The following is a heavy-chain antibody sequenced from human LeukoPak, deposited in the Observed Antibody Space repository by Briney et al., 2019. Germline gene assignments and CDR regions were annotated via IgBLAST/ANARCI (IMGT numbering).Heavy chain of an antibody. Sequence: GGSLRLSCAASGFTFSSYAMHWVRQAPGKGLEWVGRIKSKTDGGTTDYAAPVKGRFTISRDDSKNTLYLQMNSLKTEDTAVYYCTTWPLGYCSGGNCSGYWGQGTLVTVSS. CDR1: GFTFSSYA. CDR3: TTWPLGYCSGGNCSGY. V-gene: IGHV3-15*07. D-gene: IGHD2-15*01. CDR2: IKSKTDGGTT. J-gene: IGHJ4*02.